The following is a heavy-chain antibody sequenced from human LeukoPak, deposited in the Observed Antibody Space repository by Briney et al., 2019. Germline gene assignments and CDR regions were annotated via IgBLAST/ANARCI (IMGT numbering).Heavy chain of an antibody. Sequence: PSETLSLTCAVSAGSISSYYWNWIRQVPGKGLEWIGYIFYGANTYYNPSLKDRVTMSMDTSKSQVSLKLTSVTAADTAVYYCASGTIFGVIAPYCFHSWGQGTLVTVSS. CDR3: ASGTIFGVIAPYCFHS. J-gene: IGHJ4*02. CDR1: AGSISSYY. V-gene: IGHV4-59*01. D-gene: IGHD3-3*01. CDR2: IFYGANT.